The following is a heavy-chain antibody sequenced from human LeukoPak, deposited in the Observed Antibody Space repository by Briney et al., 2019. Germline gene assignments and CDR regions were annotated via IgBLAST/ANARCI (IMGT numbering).Heavy chain of an antibody. CDR1: GGSISSSSYY. J-gene: IGHJ4*02. CDR3: ARGRAVAGYDY. D-gene: IGHD6-19*01. CDR2: INHSGST. V-gene: IGHV4-39*07. Sequence: PSETLSLTCTVSGGSISSSSYYWSWIRQPPGKGLEWIGEINHSGSTNYNPSLKSRVTISVDTSKNQFSLKLSSVTAADTAVYYCARGRAVAGYDYWGQGTLVTVSS.